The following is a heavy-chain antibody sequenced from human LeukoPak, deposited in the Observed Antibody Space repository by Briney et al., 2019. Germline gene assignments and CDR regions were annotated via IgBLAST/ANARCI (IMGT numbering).Heavy chain of an antibody. CDR2: IIPILGIA. Sequence: GASVKVSCKASGGTFNSYAINWVRQAPGQGLEWMGRIIPILGIANYAQKFQGRVTITADKSTSTAYMELSSLRSEDTAVYYCVRAAAVAVYYYGMEVWGQGTTVTVSS. J-gene: IGHJ6*02. CDR3: VRAAAVAVYYYGMEV. D-gene: IGHD6-19*01. V-gene: IGHV1-69*04. CDR1: GGTFNSYA.